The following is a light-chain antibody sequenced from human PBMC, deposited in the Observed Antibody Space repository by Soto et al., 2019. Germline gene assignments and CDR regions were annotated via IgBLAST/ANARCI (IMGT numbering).Light chain of an antibody. Sequence: QSVLTQPPSVSAAPGQKVTISCSGSSSNIGNNYVSWYQHLPGTAPKLLIYENNKRPSGIPDRFSGSKSGTSATLGITGLQTGDEADYYCGTWDSSLSAGVFVGGTKLTVL. V-gene: IGLV1-51*02. J-gene: IGLJ3*02. CDR1: SSNIGNNY. CDR3: GTWDSSLSAGV. CDR2: ENN.